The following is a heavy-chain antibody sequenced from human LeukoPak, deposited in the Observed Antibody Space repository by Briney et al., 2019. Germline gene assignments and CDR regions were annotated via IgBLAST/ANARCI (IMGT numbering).Heavy chain of an antibody. CDR2: ISYDGSIK. Sequence: PGGSLRLSCAASGFTFSYYAMHWVRQAPGKGLEWVAFISYDGSIKYFADSVKGRFTISRDNSKNTLYLQMNSLRAEDTAVYYCARDSFGGDYWGQGTLVTVSS. CDR3: ARDSFGGDY. V-gene: IGHV3-30*04. J-gene: IGHJ4*02. D-gene: IGHD3-16*01. CDR1: GFTFSYYA.